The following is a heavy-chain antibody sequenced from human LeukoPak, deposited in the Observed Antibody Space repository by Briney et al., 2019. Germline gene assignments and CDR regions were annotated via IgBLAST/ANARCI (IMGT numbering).Heavy chain of an antibody. D-gene: IGHD2-15*01. CDR1: GFAFSSYA. CDR2: ISGSGGST. Sequence: PGGSRRLSCAASGFAFSSYAMNWVRQAPGKGLQWVSAISGSGGSTYYADSVKGRFTISRDNSKNTLYLQMNSLRAEDTAVYYCAKDPDPYCSGGSCYSWDYWGQGTLVTVSS. J-gene: IGHJ4*02. V-gene: IGHV3-23*01. CDR3: AKDPDPYCSGGSCYSWDY.